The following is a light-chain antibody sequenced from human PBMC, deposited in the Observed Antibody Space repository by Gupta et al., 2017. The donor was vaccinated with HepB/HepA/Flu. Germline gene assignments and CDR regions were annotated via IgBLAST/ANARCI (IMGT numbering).Light chain of an antibody. CDR2: DAS. V-gene: IGKV3-11*01. CDR3: QQRSNWRLT. Sequence: IVLTQSPATLSLSPGERATLSCRASQSVSSYLAWYQQKPAQAPRLLIYDASNRATGIPARFSGSGSGTDFTLTISSLEPEDFADYYCQQRSNWRLTFGGGTKVEIK. CDR1: QSVSSY. J-gene: IGKJ4*01.